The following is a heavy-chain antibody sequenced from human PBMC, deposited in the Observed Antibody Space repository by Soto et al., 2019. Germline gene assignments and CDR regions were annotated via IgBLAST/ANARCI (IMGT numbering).Heavy chain of an antibody. CDR3: ARAVHTMIQGVRFRVDQ. J-gene: IGHJ4*02. CDR2: INPNGGGT. CDR1: GYTFTAYY. D-gene: IGHD3-10*01. Sequence: ASVKVSCKASGYTFTAYYIHWVRQAPGQGLEWMGWINPNGGGTKYAQKFQGRVTMTRDTSINTAYMELTRLTSDDTAVYYCARAVHTMIQGVRFRVDQWGQGTLVTVSA. V-gene: IGHV1-2*02.